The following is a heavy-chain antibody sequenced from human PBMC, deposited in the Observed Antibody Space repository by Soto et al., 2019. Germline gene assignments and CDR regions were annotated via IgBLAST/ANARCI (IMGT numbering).Heavy chain of an antibody. D-gene: IGHD2-15*01. CDR2: IKEDGSEK. CDR1: GFTFSSHW. CDR3: AGEIYCSGGSCPLDY. J-gene: IGHJ4*02. Sequence: VQLVESGGGLVQPGGSLRLSCAASGFTFSSHWMSWVRQAPGKGLEWVANIKEDGSEKYYVDSVKGRFTISRDNAKNSLYLQMNSLRAEDTAVYYCAGEIYCSGGSCPLDYWGQGTLVTVSS. V-gene: IGHV3-7*01.